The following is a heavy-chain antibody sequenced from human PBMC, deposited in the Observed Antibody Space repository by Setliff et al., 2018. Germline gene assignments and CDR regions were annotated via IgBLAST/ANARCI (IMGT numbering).Heavy chain of an antibody. V-gene: IGHV1-18*04. CDR2: INNYNFNT. CDR1: GYMFKSYG. J-gene: IGHJ4*02. D-gene: IGHD3-3*01. CDR3: ATELRSPFWHFDL. Sequence: ASVKVSCKASGYMFKSYGINWMRQAPGQGLEWMGWINNYNFNTQYAQKFQGRVTVTTDTSTTTSYMDLRSLRSDDTAIYYCATELRSPFWHFDLWGQGSLVTVSS.